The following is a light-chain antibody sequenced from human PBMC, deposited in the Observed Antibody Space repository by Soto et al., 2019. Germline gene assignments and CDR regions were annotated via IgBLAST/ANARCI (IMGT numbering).Light chain of an antibody. V-gene: IGLV2-14*01. J-gene: IGLJ1*01. CDR2: EVN. Sequence: QSVLAQPASVSGSPGQSITFSCTGSNSDVGSSVYVCWYQQHPGKAPQLILYEVNKRPSGVSDRFSGTKSGNTASLTISGLHPDDEAEYYCTFFTGRSSQYVLGHATK. CDR3: TFFTGRSSQYV. CDR1: NSDVGSSVY.